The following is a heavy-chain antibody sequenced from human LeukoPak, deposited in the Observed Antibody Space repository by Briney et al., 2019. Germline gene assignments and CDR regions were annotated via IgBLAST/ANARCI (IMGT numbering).Heavy chain of an antibody. Sequence: PGGSLRLSCAAYGFTFSSYAMSWVRQAPGKGLKWVSAISGSGGSTYYADSVKGRFTISRDNSKNTLYLQMNSLRAEDAAVYYCANDAKVTTDGLAEYYYYYYGMDVWGQGTTVTVSS. D-gene: IGHD4-11*01. CDR1: GFTFSSYA. J-gene: IGHJ6*02. V-gene: IGHV3-23*01. CDR3: ANDAKVTTDGLAEYYYYYYGMDV. CDR2: ISGSGGST.